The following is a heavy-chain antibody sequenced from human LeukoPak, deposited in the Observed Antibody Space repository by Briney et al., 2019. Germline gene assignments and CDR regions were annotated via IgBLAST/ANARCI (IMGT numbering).Heavy chain of an antibody. Sequence: GSLRLSCAASGFTFSSYGMHWVRQAPGKGLEWVAVISYDGSNKYYADSVKGRFTISRDNSKNALYLQMNSLRAEDTAVYYCARDLKQWLVNYYYGMDVWGQGTTVTVSS. CDR1: GFTFSSYG. CDR2: ISYDGSNK. CDR3: ARDLKQWLVNYYYGMDV. V-gene: IGHV3-30*03. D-gene: IGHD6-19*01. J-gene: IGHJ6*02.